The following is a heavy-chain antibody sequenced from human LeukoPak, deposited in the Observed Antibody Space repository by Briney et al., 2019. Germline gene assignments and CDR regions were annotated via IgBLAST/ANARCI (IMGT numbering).Heavy chain of an antibody. CDR2: IYSGGST. D-gene: IGHD4-23*01. Sequence: GGSLRLSCAASGFTVSSNYMSWVRQAPGKGLEWVSVIYSGGSTYYADSVKGRFTISRHNSKNTLCLQMNSVRAEDTAVYYCARGDGDNDAFDIWGQGTMVTVSS. CDR1: GFTVSSNY. CDR3: ARGDGDNDAFDI. V-gene: IGHV3-53*04. J-gene: IGHJ3*02.